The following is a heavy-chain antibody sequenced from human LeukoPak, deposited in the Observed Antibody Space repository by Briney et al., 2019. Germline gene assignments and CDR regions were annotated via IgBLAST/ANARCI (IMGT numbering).Heavy chain of an antibody. CDR1: GFTFSSYT. CDR3: ARDSDGSGSYAH. CDR2: IYSGGST. Sequence: PGRSLRLSCAASGFTFSSYTMHWVRQAPGKGLEWVSVIYSGGSTYYADSVKGRFTISRDNSKNTLYLQMNSLRAEDTAVYYCARDSDGSGSYAHWGQGTLVTVSS. D-gene: IGHD3-10*01. V-gene: IGHV3-66*01. J-gene: IGHJ4*02.